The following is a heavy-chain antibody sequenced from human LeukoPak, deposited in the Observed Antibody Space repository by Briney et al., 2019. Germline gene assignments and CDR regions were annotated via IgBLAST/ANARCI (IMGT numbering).Heavy chain of an antibody. CDR1: GFTFSSYA. Sequence: GGSLRLSCAASGFTFSSYAMSWVRQAPGKGLEWVSAISGSGGSTYYADSVKGRFTISRDNSKNTLYLQMNSLRAEDTAVYYCAKDQDIVVVVAATLIDYWGQGTLVTVSS. V-gene: IGHV3-23*01. CDR3: AKDQDIVVVVAATLIDY. D-gene: IGHD2-15*01. CDR2: ISGSGGST. J-gene: IGHJ4*02.